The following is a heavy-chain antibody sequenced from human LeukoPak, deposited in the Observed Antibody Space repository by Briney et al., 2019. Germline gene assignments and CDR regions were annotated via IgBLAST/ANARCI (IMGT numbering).Heavy chain of an antibody. J-gene: IGHJ4*02. CDR1: GFTVSSNY. D-gene: IGHD3-10*01. Sequence: GALRLSCAASGFTVSSNYMSWVRQAPGKGLEWVSVIYSGGSTYYADSVKGRFTISRDNSKNTLYLQMNSLRAKDTAVYYCARGPSQIWFGELFFDYWGQGTLVTVSS. CDR2: IYSGGST. CDR3: ARGPSQIWFGELFFDY. V-gene: IGHV3-53*01.